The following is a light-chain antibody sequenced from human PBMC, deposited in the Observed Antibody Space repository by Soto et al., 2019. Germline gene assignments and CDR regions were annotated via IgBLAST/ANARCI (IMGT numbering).Light chain of an antibody. Sequence: DVEMSQSPSSLSASVGASVIITCRTGQSISTYVNWYQQKPVRAPKLLVWGASRLQSGVPSRFRGSGSGTEFTLTVSSLQPEDFATYFCQQNYRIPYTFGQGTKLEIK. CDR1: QSISTY. V-gene: IGKV1-39*01. CDR2: GAS. J-gene: IGKJ2*01. CDR3: QQNYRIPYT.